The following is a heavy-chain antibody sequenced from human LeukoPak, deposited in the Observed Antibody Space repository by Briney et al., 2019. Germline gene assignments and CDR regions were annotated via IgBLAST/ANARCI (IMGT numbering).Heavy chain of an antibody. Sequence: GGSLRLSCVASGITFSNYAVSWVRQAPEKGLDGVSVISGSAHKIRYADSVKGRFTISRDNSENIVYLQMNNLRVEDTAVYYCAGRPTGYSSGYIHWGQGTLVTVSS. J-gene: IGHJ4*02. CDR2: ISGSAHKI. V-gene: IGHV3-23*01. D-gene: IGHD5-18*01. CDR1: GITFSNYA. CDR3: AGRPTGYSSGYIH.